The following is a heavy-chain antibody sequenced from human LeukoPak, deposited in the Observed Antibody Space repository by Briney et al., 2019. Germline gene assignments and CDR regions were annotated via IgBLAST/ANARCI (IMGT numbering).Heavy chain of an antibody. CDR1: GFTFSSYA. Sequence: PGGSLRLSCAASGFTFSSYAMSWVRQAPGKGLEWVSAISGSGGSTYYADSVKGRFIISRDNSKNTLYLQMNSLRAEDTAVYYCAKLGGQSTVAGIKYFQHWGQGTLVTVSS. V-gene: IGHV3-23*01. CDR2: ISGSGGST. D-gene: IGHD6-19*01. CDR3: AKLGGQSTVAGIKYFQH. J-gene: IGHJ1*01.